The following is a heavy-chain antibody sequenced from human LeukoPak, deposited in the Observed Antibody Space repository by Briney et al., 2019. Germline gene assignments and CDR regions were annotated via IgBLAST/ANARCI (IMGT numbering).Heavy chain of an antibody. CDR2: ISSSSSTI. V-gene: IGHV3-48*01. J-gene: IGHJ4*02. Sequence: GGSLRLSCAASGFTLSNYWMSWVRQAPGEGLEWVSYISSSSSTIYYADSVKGRFTISRDNAQNSLYLQMDSLRAEDTAVYYCAREHSSSWSPYYFDYWGQGTLVTVSS. CDR1: GFTLSNYW. D-gene: IGHD6-13*01. CDR3: AREHSSSWSPYYFDY.